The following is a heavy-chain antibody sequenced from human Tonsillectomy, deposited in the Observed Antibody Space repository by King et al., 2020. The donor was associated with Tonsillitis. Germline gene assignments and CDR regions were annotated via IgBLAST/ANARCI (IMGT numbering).Heavy chain of an antibody. Sequence: QLQESGPGLVKPSQTLSLTCNVSGGSISGGSYYWSWIRQPAGKGLEWIGRIYSSGLTNYNPSLRSRVTILVDTSKNQFSLRLSSVTAADTAVYYCARRGRGGNDAFDIWGQGTMVTVSS. D-gene: IGHD3-10*01. CDR3: ARRGRGGNDAFDI. CDR1: GGSISGGSYY. V-gene: IGHV4-61*02. CDR2: IYSSGLT. J-gene: IGHJ3*02.